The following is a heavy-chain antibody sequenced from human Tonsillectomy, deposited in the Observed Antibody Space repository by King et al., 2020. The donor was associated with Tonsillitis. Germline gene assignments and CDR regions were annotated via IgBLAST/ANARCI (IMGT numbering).Heavy chain of an antibody. CDR1: GDSVSSNSAA. V-gene: IGHV6-1*01. Sequence: QVQLQQSGPGLVKPSQTLSLTCGISGDSVSSNSAAWNWIRQSPSRGLEWLGRTYYRSKWYNDYAVSVKSRITISPDTSKNQFSLQLNSVTPEDTAVYYCARDYYDSTGDTYSYYGMDVWGQGTTVTVSS. D-gene: IGHD3-22*01. J-gene: IGHJ6*02. CDR2: TYYRSKWYN. CDR3: ARDYYDSTGDTYSYYGMDV.